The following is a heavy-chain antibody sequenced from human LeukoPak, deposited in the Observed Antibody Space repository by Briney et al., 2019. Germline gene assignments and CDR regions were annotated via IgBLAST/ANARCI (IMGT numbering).Heavy chain of an antibody. D-gene: IGHD4-17*01. V-gene: IGHV1-3*03. CDR2: INADTGNT. CDR3: ARSGGSRGTVTPPGDY. J-gene: IGHJ4*02. Sequence: WASVKVSCKASGYTFTTYTMHWVRQAPGQRLEWMGWINADTGNTKCSQEFQGRLTITRDTSASTVYMDLSSLKSEDMAVYYCARSGGSRGTVTPPGDYWGQGTLVTVSS. CDR1: GYTFTTYT.